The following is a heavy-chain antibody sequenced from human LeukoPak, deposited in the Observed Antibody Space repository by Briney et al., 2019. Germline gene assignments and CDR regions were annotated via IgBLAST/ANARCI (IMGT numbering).Heavy chain of an antibody. J-gene: IGHJ4*02. D-gene: IGHD3-22*01. V-gene: IGHV4-31*03. Sequence: SETLSLTCTVSGGSISSGGYSWSWIRQHPGKGLEWIGYIYYSGSTYYNPSLKSRVTISVDTSKNQFSLKLSSVTAADTAVYYCARVSYYAYPYFDYWGQGTLVTVSS. CDR2: IYYSGST. CDR3: ARVSYYAYPYFDY. CDR1: GGSISSGGYS.